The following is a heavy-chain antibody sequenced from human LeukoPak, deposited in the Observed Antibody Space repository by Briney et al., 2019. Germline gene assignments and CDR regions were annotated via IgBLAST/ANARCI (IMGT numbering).Heavy chain of an antibody. J-gene: IGHJ6*02. CDR2: INKEGNEE. CDR1: GFTFKDYW. Sequence: GGSLRLSCAASGFTFKDYWMSWVRQAPGKGPEWVANINKEGNEEHFVDSVKGRFTVSRDNAKNSLFLQMNSLRVEDTAVYYCATYDNWVAGDVWGQGTMVSVSS. CDR3: ATYDNWVAGDV. D-gene: IGHD1-1*01. V-gene: IGHV3-7*01.